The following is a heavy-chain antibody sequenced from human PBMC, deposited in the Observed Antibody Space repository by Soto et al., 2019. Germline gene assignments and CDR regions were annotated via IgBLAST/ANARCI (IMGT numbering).Heavy chain of an antibody. J-gene: IGHJ6*04. CDR3: ARDLETSGVAATTTTPLAV. D-gene: IGHD2-15*01. Sequence: PGGSLRLSCAASGFTFSSYWMSWVRQAPGKGLEWVANIKQDGSEKYYVDSVKGRFTTSRDNAKNSLYLQMNSLRAEDTAVYYCARDLETSGVAATTTTPLAVWGKGTTVTVSS. CDR1: GFTFSSYW. CDR2: IKQDGSEK. V-gene: IGHV3-7*01.